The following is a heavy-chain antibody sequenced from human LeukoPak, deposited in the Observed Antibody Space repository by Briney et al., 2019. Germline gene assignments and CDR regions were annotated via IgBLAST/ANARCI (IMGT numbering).Heavy chain of an antibody. V-gene: IGHV3-21*01. D-gene: IGHD6-6*01. CDR1: GFSFSDGW. J-gene: IGHJ4*02. CDR2: ISSSSSYI. Sequence: PGGSLRLSCAGSGFSFSDGWMGWVRQAPGKGLEWVSSISSSSSYIYYADSVKGRFTISRDNAKNSLYLQMNSLRAEDTAGYYCARDGLGQLVGAGVIFDYWGQGTLVTVSS. CDR3: ARDGLGQLVGAGVIFDY.